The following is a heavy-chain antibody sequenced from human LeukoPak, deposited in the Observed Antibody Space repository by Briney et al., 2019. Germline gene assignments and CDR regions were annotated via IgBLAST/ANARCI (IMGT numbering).Heavy chain of an antibody. CDR1: GFTFSSYS. V-gene: IGHV3-21*01. Sequence: GGSLRLSCAASGFTFSSYSMNWVRQAPGKGLEWVSSISSSSSYIYYADSVKGRFTISRDNAKNSLYLQMNSLRAEDTAVYYCARDRWELPDYFDYWGQGTLVTVSS. CDR3: ARDRWELPDYFDY. J-gene: IGHJ4*02. D-gene: IGHD1-26*01. CDR2: ISSSSSYI.